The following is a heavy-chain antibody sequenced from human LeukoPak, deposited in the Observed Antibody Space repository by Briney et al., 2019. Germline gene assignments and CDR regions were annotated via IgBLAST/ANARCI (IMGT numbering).Heavy chain of an antibody. V-gene: IGHV4-34*01. CDR2: INHSGST. J-gene: IGHJ6*03. D-gene: IGHD5-18*01. CDR1: GGSFSGYY. CDR3: ARGGLRGYSYGLDRYSSSYYYYMDV. Sequence: SETLSLTCAVYGGSFSGYYWSWIRQPPGKGLEWIGEINHSGSTNYNPSLKSRVTISVDTSKNQFSLKLSSVTAADTAVYYCARGGLRGYSYGLDRYSSSYYYYMDVWGKGTTVTVSS.